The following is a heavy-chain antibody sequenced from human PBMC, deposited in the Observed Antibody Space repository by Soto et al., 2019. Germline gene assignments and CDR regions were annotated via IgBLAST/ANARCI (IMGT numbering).Heavy chain of an antibody. D-gene: IGHD3-10*01. J-gene: IGHJ4*02. CDR3: ARLYDSGGL. Sequence: QVQLQESGPGLVKPSGTLSLTCAVSGASMTTDNWWSWVRQPPGQGLEWIGEVHLSGSTNYNPSLNSRVTVSMDISTNQFSLKMSSVTAADTAVYYCARLYDSGGLWGQGTLVTVSS. V-gene: IGHV4-4*02. CDR1: GASMTTDNW. CDR2: VHLSGST.